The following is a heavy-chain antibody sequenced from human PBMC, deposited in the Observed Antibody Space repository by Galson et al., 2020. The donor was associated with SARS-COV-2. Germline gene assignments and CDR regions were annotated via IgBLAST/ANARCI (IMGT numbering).Heavy chain of an antibody. J-gene: IGHJ4*02. CDR2: IRYDASNK. V-gene: IGHV3-33*06. CDR3: AKAAYDFWSGIFDY. D-gene: IGHD3-3*01. Sequence: GGSLRLSCAASGFTFSSYGMHWVRQAPGKGLEWVAVIRYDASNKYYADSVKGRFTISRDNSKNTLYLQMNSLRAEDTAVYYCAKAAYDFWSGIFDYWGQGTLVTVSS. CDR1: GFTFSSYG.